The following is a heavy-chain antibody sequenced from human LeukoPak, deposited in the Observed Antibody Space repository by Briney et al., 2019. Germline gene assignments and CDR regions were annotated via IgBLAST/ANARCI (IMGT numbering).Heavy chain of an antibody. J-gene: IGHJ4*02. Sequence: ASVKVSCKASGGTFSSYAISWLRQAPGQGLEWMGGIIPIFGTANYAQKFQGRVTITTDESTSTAYMELSSLRSEDTAVYYCARNWGHDYGDYYVYWGQGTLVTVSS. CDR3: ARNWGHDYGDYYVY. CDR1: GGTFSSYA. CDR2: IIPIFGTA. V-gene: IGHV1-69*05. D-gene: IGHD4-17*01.